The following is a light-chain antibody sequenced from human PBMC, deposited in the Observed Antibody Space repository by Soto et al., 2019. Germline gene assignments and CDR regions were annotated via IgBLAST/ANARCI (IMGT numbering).Light chain of an antibody. Sequence: EIVVTKSQATLSFSTWKRSTISFSASQSVSSYLAWYQQKPGQAPRLLIYDASNMATGIPARFSGSGSGTDFTLTISSLEPEDFAVYYCQQRSNWPQGTFGQGTKL. CDR1: QSVSSY. CDR2: DAS. CDR3: QQRSNWPQGT. V-gene: IGKV3-11*01. J-gene: IGKJ1*01.